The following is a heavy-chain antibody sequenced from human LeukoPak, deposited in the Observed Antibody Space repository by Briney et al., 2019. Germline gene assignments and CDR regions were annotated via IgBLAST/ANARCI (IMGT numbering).Heavy chain of an antibody. D-gene: IGHD5-24*01. CDR3: AKKMGTIRGFDY. J-gene: IGHJ4*02. Sequence: GGSLRLSCAASGFTFSNYAMSWVRQAPGKGLEWVSGISDGGVSTYHADSVMGRFTVSRDNSKNTLFLQMNSLRAEDTAVYYCAKKMGTIRGFDYWGQGTLVPSPQ. V-gene: IGHV3-23*01. CDR2: ISDGGVST. CDR1: GFTFSNYA.